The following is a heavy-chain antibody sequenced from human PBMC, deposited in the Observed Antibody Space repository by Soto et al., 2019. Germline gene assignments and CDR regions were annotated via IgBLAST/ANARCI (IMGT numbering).Heavy chain of an antibody. J-gene: IGHJ6*02. CDR1: GFAFSDYY. CDR3: ARDMPPIAAAGTNRVYYYYGMDV. Sequence: KPGGSLRLSCAASGFAFSDYYMSWIRQAPGKGLEWVSYISSSGSTIYYADSVKGRFTISRDNAKNSLYLQMNSLRAEDTAVYYCARDMPPIAAAGTNRVYYYYGMDVWGQGTTVTVSS. D-gene: IGHD6-13*01. CDR2: ISSSGSTI. V-gene: IGHV3-11*01.